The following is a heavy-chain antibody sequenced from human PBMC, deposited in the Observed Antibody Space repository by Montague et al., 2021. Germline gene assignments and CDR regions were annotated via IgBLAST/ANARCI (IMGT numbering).Heavy chain of an antibody. CDR1: GDSINTPNW. Sequence: SETLSLTCAVSGDSINTPNWWTWVRQFPGKGLGWIRGVYHTGSTNYKPSLKSRVTLSVAKSKNQFSLKMTSVTAADTAIYYCARRGGYSARQYSGWDVWGQGSTVTVSS. CDR2: VYHTGST. CDR3: ARRGGYSARQYSGWDV. V-gene: IGHV4-4*02. D-gene: IGHD2-15*01. J-gene: IGHJ6*02.